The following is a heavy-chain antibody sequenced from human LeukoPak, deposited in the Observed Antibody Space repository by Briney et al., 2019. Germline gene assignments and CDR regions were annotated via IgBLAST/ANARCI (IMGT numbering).Heavy chain of an antibody. D-gene: IGHD3-16*01. J-gene: IGHJ4*02. V-gene: IGHV3-9*03. CDR2: ISWNSGSI. CDR1: GFTFDDYA. CDR3: AKGGGGGLDY. Sequence: GGSLRLSCAASGFTFDDYAMHWVRQAPGKGLEWVSGISWNSGSIGYADSVKGRFTISRDNAKNSLYLQMNSLRAEDMASYYCAKGGGGGLDYWGQGTLVTVSS.